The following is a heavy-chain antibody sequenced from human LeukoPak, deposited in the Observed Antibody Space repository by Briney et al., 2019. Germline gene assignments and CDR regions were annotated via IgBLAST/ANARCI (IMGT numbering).Heavy chain of an antibody. Sequence: GGSLRLSCAASGFTLSSHWMHWVRQPPGKGLVWVSQINSDGRSTTYAESVKGRFTISRDNAKNTLYLQMNSLRAEDTAVYYCARVVGWCSDGSCYFDYWGQGTLVTVSS. D-gene: IGHD2-15*01. CDR1: GFTLSSHW. CDR2: INSDGRST. J-gene: IGHJ4*02. V-gene: IGHV3-74*03. CDR3: ARVVGWCSDGSCYFDY.